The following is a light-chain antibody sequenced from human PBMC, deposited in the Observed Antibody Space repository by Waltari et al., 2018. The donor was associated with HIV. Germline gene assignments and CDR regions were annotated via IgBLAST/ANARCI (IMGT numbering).Light chain of an antibody. J-gene: IGKJ4*01. CDR3: MQALQTPT. CDR2: LGS. Sequence: DIVMTQSPLSLPVTPGEPASIPCRSSQSLLHNNGYNYLDWYLQKPGQSPQLLIYLGSNRASGVPDRFSGSVSGTDFTLKISRVEAEDVGVYYCMQALQTPTFGGGTKVEIK. CDR1: QSLLHNNGYNY. V-gene: IGKV2-28*01.